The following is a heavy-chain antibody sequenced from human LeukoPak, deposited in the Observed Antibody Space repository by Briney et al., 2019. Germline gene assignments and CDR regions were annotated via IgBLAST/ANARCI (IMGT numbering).Heavy chain of an antibody. CDR2: IIPIFGTA. CDR1: GGTFSSYA. V-gene: IGHV1-69*01. CDR3: ARLYYYDSSGYGLDYYYYYYMDV. Sequence: SVKVSCKASGGTFSSYAISWARQAPGQGLEWMGGIIPIFGTANYAQKFQGRVTITADESTSTAYMELSSLRSEDTAVYYCARLYYYDSSGYGLDYYYYYYMDVWGKGTTVTVSS. D-gene: IGHD3-22*01. J-gene: IGHJ6*03.